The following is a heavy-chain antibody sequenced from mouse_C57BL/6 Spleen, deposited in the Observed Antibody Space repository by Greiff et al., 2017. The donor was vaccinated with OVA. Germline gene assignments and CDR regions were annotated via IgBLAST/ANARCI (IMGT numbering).Heavy chain of an antibody. D-gene: IGHD1-1*01. Sequence: QVQLQQPGAELVKPGASVKLSCKASGYTFTSYWMHWVKQRPGRGLEWIGRIDPNSGGTKYNEKFKSKATLTVDKPSSTAYMQLSSLTSEDSAVYYCARTIFITTVVATNYYAMDYWGQGTSVTVSS. CDR2: IDPNSGGT. V-gene: IGHV1-72*01. CDR3: ARTIFITTVVATNYYAMDY. CDR1: GYTFTSYW. J-gene: IGHJ4*01.